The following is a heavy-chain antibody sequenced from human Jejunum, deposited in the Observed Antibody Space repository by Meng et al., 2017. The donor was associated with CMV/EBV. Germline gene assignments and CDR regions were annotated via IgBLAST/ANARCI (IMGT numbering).Heavy chain of an antibody. Sequence: QVQLVVSGGGWVTPGGSLRLSCAASGFTFGDHYMSWLRQAPGKGLEWVSFISIRSSYIDYADSVRGRFTISRDDAKNSLYLQMNNLRAEDTAVYYCAREYYSNPDFWGQGTLVTVSS. J-gene: IGHJ4*02. D-gene: IGHD4-11*01. CDR2: ISIRSSYI. CDR3: AREYYSNPDF. CDR1: GFTFGDHY. V-gene: IGHV3-11*05.